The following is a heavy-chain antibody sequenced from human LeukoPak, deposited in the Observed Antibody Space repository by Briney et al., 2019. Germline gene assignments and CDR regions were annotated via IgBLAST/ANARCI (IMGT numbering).Heavy chain of an antibody. CDR3: ARQGIAATSGGGSFDY. CDR2: IYYSGST. D-gene: IGHD6-25*01. J-gene: IGHJ4*02. V-gene: IGHV4-31*03. Sequence: SETLSLTCTVSGGSISSGGYYWSWIRQHPGKGLEWIGYIYYSGSTYYNPSLKGRVTISVDTPKNQFSLKLSSVTAADTAVYYCARQGIAATSGGGSFDYWGQGTLVTVSS. CDR1: GGSISSGGYY.